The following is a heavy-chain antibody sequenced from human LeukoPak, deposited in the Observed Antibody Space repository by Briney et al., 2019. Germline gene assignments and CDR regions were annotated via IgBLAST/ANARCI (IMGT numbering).Heavy chain of an antibody. J-gene: IGHJ6*03. CDR3: ARVGYYDSSGYYYGDYYYMDV. Sequence: ASVKVSCKASGYTFTSYGISWVRQAPGQGLEWMGWISAYNGNTNYAQKLQGRVTMTTDTSTSTAYMELRSLRSDDTAVYYCARVGYYDSSGYYYGDYYYMDVWGKGTTVTISS. CDR2: ISAYNGNT. V-gene: IGHV1-18*01. D-gene: IGHD3-22*01. CDR1: GYTFTSYG.